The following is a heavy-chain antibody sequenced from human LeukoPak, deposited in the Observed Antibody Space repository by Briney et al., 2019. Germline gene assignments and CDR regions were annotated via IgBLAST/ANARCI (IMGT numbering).Heavy chain of an antibody. V-gene: IGHV3-23*01. CDR2: ITTSGRGT. CDR1: GLTFSTYS. D-gene: IGHD3-10*01. CDR3: AKGKSGSGSDV. Sequence: GGSLRLSCAASGLTFSTYSMRWVRQAPGKGLEWVSTITTSGRGTHYADSVKGRFSISRDNSKNTLYLQMYSLRAEDTAIYYCAKGKSGSGSDVWGQGTTVIVSS. J-gene: IGHJ6*02.